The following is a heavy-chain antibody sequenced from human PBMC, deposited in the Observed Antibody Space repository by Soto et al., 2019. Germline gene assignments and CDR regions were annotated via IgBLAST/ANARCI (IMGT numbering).Heavy chain of an antibody. Sequence: QVQLQESGPGLVKPPETLSLTCTVSGGSMSNYYWSWIRQPAGKGLEWIGRIYTTGSTHYNPSLKLLVTLSIDMSKNQFSLKLNSVTAADTAVYYCARELPSIYEILTGHFDHWGQVTLVTVSS. CDR3: ARELPSIYEILTGHFDH. CDR2: IYTTGST. V-gene: IGHV4-4*07. J-gene: IGHJ4*02. CDR1: GGSMSNYY. D-gene: IGHD3-9*01.